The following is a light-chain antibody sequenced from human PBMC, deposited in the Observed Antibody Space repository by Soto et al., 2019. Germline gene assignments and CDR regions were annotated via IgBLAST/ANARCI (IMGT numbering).Light chain of an antibody. J-gene: IGKJ2*01. CDR1: QSVGTY. CDR2: DAS. V-gene: IGKV3-11*01. CDR3: QQRYNWPNT. Sequence: EIVLTQSPATLSLSPGERATLSCRASQSVGTYLAWYQHNPGQAPRLLIYDASNRATGIPARFSGSGSGTDFTLTISSPELEDFAVYYCQQRYNWPNTFGQGTKLEIK.